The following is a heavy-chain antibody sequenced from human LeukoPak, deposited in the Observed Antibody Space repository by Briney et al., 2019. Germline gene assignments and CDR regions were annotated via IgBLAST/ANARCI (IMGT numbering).Heavy chain of an antibody. CDR1: GDSVSSNSAA. D-gene: IGHD2-2*02. J-gene: IGHJ6*02. Sequence: SQTLSLTCATSGDSVSSNSAAWNWIGQSPSRGLEWLARTYYRSKWYNEYAVSVKSRLSINPDTSKNQFSLHLNSVTPEDTAVYYCVRGFFYTGMDVWGQGTTVTVSS. V-gene: IGHV6-1*01. CDR3: VRGFFYTGMDV. CDR2: TYYRSKWYN.